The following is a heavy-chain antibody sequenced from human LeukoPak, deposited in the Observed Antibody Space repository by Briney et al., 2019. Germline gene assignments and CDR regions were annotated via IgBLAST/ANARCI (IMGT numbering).Heavy chain of an antibody. D-gene: IGHD3-10*01. CDR2: IASKTDGGAT. J-gene: IGHJ4*02. CDR1: GLTVTNAW. Sequence: GGSLRLSCSASGLTVTNAWMNWVRQAPGEGLDWVGRIASKTDGGATDYAAPVKGRFTISRDDSKNTLNLQMNSLKTEDTAVYYCTTGIRGDWGQGTLVAVSS. CDR3: TTGIRGD. V-gene: IGHV3-15*07.